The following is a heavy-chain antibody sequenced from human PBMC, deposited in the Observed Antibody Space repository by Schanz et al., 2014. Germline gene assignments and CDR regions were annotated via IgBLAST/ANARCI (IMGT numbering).Heavy chain of an antibody. CDR2: ISYDGSDK. D-gene: IGHD6-13*01. CDR1: GFTFSNYG. CDR3: AKDFVPLVQQLIRSGGAHLDH. J-gene: IGHJ4*02. Sequence: QAQVVESGGGVVQPGRSLRLSCAASGFTFSNYGLVWVRQAPGKGLEWLAVISYDGSDKFHADSVKGRFTISRDNSKNTLYLQMNSLRVEDTAVYYCAKDFVPLVQQLIRSGGAHLDHWGQGTLXTVSS. V-gene: IGHV3-30*18.